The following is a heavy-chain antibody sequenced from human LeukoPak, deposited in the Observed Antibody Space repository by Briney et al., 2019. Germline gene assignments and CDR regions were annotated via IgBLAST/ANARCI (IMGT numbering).Heavy chain of an antibody. D-gene: IGHD6-13*01. CDR1: GFTFSSYA. J-gene: IGHJ6*02. V-gene: IGHV3-23*01. Sequence: GGSLRLSCAASGFTFSSYAMSWVRQAPGKGLEWVSAISGSGGSTYYADSVKGRLTISRDNSKNTLYLQTNSLRAEDTAVYYCAKRESSSWDYYYGMDVWGQGTTVTVSS. CDR2: ISGSGGST. CDR3: AKRESSSWDYYYGMDV.